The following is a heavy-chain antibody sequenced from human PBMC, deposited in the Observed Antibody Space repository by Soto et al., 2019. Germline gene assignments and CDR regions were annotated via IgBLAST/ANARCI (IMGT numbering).Heavy chain of an antibody. Sequence: PRESLKISCKGSGYSFTSNWIGWVRQMPGKGLEWMGIIYPGDSDTRYSPSFQGQVTISADKSISTAYLQWSSLKASDTAMYYCARVPLWFGELFYYYGMDVWGQGTTVTVSS. D-gene: IGHD3-10*01. CDR3: ARVPLWFGELFYYYGMDV. J-gene: IGHJ6*02. CDR2: IYPGDSDT. CDR1: GYSFTSNW. V-gene: IGHV5-51*01.